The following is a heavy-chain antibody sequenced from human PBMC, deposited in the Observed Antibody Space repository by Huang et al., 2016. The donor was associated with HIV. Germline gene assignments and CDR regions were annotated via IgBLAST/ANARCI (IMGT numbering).Heavy chain of an antibody. V-gene: IGHV3-30*18. CDR1: GFIFSSYG. D-gene: IGHD6-19*01. CDR3: AKDHVAAVAGRRGWGFDY. J-gene: IGHJ4*02. Sequence: QVQLVESGGGVVQPGRSLRLSCAASGFIFSSYGVHWVRQAHGKGLEWVAVISYEASNKNDADSLKGRSTLSGDNSKNTVYLQMNSLRAEDTAVYYCAKDHVAAVAGRRGWGFDYWGQGTLVTVSS. CDR2: ISYEASNK.